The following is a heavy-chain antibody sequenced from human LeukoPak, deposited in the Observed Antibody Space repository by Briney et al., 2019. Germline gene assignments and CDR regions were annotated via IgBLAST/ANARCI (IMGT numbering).Heavy chain of an antibody. Sequence: SETLSLXCAGPGYSISSGYYWGWIRQPPGKGLEWMGSLYHSGSTSYNPSLKSRVTITVDTSKIQFSLKLSSVTAADTAVYYCATGDQVAYCGGDCRSVVDYWGQGTLVTVSS. J-gene: IGHJ4*02. D-gene: IGHD2-21*01. CDR2: LYHSGST. CDR3: ATGDQVAYCGGDCRSVVDY. CDR1: GYSISSGYY. V-gene: IGHV4-38-2*01.